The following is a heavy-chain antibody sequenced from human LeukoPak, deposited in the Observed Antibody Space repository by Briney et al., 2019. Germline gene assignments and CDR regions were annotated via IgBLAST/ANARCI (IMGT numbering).Heavy chain of an antibody. CDR1: GFTFSSYW. D-gene: IGHD3-10*01. CDR2: IKQDGSEK. Sequence: GGSLRLSCAASGFTFSSYWMSWVRQAPGKGLEWVANIKQDGSEKYYVDSVKGRFTISRDNAKNSLYLQMNSLRAEDTALYYCAKDSSYYGSGSYSTYYYYMDVWGKGTTVTISS. V-gene: IGHV3-7*03. CDR3: AKDSSYYGSGSYSTYYYYMDV. J-gene: IGHJ6*03.